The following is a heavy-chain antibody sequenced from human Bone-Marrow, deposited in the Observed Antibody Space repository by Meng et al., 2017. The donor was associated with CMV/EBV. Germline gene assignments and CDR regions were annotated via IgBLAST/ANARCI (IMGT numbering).Heavy chain of an antibody. Sequence: ASVKVSCKASGYTFTSYDINWVRQATGQGLEWMGWMNPNSGNTGYAQKFQGRVTMTRNTSISTAYMELSSLRSEDTAVYYCARGHNWNYYYYYGMDVWGQGTTVTFYS. J-gene: IGHJ6*02. CDR2: MNPNSGNT. D-gene: IGHD1-20*01. CDR1: GYTFTSYD. CDR3: ARGHNWNYYYYYGMDV. V-gene: IGHV1-8*01.